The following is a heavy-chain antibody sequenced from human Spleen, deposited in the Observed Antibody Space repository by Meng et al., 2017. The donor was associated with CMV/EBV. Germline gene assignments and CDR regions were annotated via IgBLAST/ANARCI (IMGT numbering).Heavy chain of an antibody. D-gene: IGHD5-18*01. V-gene: IGHV3-30*02. CDR3: AKFSDTPPGNWFDP. J-gene: IGHJ5*02. Sequence: SGFTFSSYGMHWVRQAPGKGLEWVAFIRYDGSNEYYADSVKGRFTISRDNFKNTLSLQMSSLRAEDTAVYYCAKFSDTPPGNWFDPWGQGTLVTVSS. CDR2: IRYDGSNE. CDR1: GFTFSSYG.